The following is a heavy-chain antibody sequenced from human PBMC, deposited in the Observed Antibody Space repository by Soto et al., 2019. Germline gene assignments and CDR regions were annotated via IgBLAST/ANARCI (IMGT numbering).Heavy chain of an antibody. CDR3: ARDRYYYDSSGYSGNYFDY. D-gene: IGHD3-22*01. Sequence: PGGSLRLSCAASGFTFDDYGMSWVRQAPGKGLEWVSGINWNGGSTGYADSVKGRFTISRDNAKNSLYLQMNSLRAEDTALYYCARDRYYYDSSGYSGNYFDYWGQGTLVTVSS. CDR2: INWNGGST. CDR1: GFTFDDYG. V-gene: IGHV3-20*04. J-gene: IGHJ4*02.